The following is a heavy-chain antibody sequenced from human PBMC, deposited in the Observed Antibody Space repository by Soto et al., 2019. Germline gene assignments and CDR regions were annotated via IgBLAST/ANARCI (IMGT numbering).Heavy chain of an antibody. D-gene: IGHD5-18*01. CDR3: ARGRGYSYGFFDY. Sequence: QVQLQESGPGLVKPSETLSLTCTVSGGSISSYYWSWIRQPPGKGLEWIGYIYYSGSTNYNPSLKSRVTISVDTSKNQFSLKLSSVTAADTAVCYCARGRGYSYGFFDYWGQGTLVTVSS. J-gene: IGHJ4*02. CDR1: GGSISSYY. CDR2: IYYSGST. V-gene: IGHV4-59*01.